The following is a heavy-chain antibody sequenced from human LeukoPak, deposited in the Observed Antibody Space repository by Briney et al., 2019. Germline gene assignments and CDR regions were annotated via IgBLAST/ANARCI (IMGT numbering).Heavy chain of an antibody. Sequence: GESLKISCKGSGYSFTSYWIGWVRQMPGKGLEWMGIIYPGDSDTRYSPSFQGQVTISADKSISTAYPQWSSLKASDTAMYYCARHYLGRRYCSGGSCHYYFDYWGQGTLVTVSS. CDR2: IYPGDSDT. D-gene: IGHD2-15*01. CDR3: ARHYLGRRYCSGGSCHYYFDY. CDR1: GYSFTSYW. V-gene: IGHV5-51*01. J-gene: IGHJ4*02.